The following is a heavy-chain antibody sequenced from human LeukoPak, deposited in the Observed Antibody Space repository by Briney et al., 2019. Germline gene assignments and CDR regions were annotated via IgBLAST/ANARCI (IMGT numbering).Heavy chain of an antibody. V-gene: IGHV4-39*07. CDR1: GASINSDTYY. J-gene: IGHJ4*02. CDR3: ARYQTGTMFAV. D-gene: IGHD1/OR15-1a*01. Sequence: SETLSLTCTVSGASINSDTYYWGWFRQPPGKGLEWIGTHSHSGSAYYNPSLRSRITMSLDTSENPLSLKLYSVTAADTAIYYCARYQTGTMFAVWGQGTLVTISS. CDR2: HSHSGSA.